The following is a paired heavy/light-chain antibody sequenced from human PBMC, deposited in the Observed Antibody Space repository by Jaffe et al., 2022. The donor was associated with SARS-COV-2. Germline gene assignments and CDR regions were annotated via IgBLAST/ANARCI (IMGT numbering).Heavy chain of an antibody. Sequence: QVQLQESGPGLVKPSETLSLTCAVSGGSLSNYYWSWIRQPPGKGLEWMACIYSSGTTNYNPSLKSRVAISVDTSKNQFSLKLSSVTAADTAVYYCARGGQGGHNWFDPWGQGTLVTVSS. CDR3: ARGGQGGHNWFDP. CDR2: IYSSGTT. J-gene: IGHJ5*02. D-gene: IGHD3-16*01. CDR1: GGSLSNYY. V-gene: IGHV4-59*01.
Light chain of an antibody. CDR3: QQYYSTPYT. V-gene: IGKV4-1*01. Sequence: DIVMTQSPDSLAVSLGERATINCKSSQSVLYSSNNKNYLAWYQQKPGQPPKLLIYWASNRESGVPDRFSGSGSGTDFTLTISSLQAEDVAVYYCQQYYSTPYTFGQGTKLEIK. J-gene: IGKJ2*01. CDR1: QSVLYSSNNKNY. CDR2: WAS.